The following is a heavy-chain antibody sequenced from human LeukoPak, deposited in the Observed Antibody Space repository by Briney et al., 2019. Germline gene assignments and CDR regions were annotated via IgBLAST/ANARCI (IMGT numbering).Heavy chain of an antibody. CDR2: ISSSSSYI. Sequence: ASVKVSCKASGFTFSSYSMNWVRQAPGKGLEWVSSISSSSSYIYYADSVKGRFTISRDNAKNSLYLQMNSLRAEDTAVYYCARGQVYSYGPFDYWGQGTLVTVSS. V-gene: IGHV3-21*01. CDR1: GFTFSSYS. D-gene: IGHD5-18*01. CDR3: ARGQVYSYGPFDY. J-gene: IGHJ4*02.